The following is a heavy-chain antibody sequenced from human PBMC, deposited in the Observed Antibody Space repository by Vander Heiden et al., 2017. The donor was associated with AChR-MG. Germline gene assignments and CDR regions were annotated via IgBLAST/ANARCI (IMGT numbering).Heavy chain of an antibody. Sequence: QLQLQESGPGLVKPSETLSLTCTVSGGSISSSSYYWGWIRQPPGKGREWIGSIYYSGSTYYNPSLKSRVTISVDTSKNQFSLKLSSVTAADTAVYYCARQGGIRAYYYFDYWGQGTLVTVSS. CDR3: ARQGGIRAYYYFDY. CDR2: IYYSGST. J-gene: IGHJ4*02. CDR1: GGSISSSSYY. V-gene: IGHV4-39*01. D-gene: IGHD3-16*01.